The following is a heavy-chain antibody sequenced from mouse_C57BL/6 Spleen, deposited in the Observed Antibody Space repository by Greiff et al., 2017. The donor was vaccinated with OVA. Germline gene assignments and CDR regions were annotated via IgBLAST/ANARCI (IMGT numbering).Heavy chain of an antibody. V-gene: IGHV5-4*01. J-gene: IGHJ3*01. Sequence: EVQLVESGGGLVKPGGSLKLSCAASGFTFSSYAMSWVRQTPEQRLEWVATISDGGSYTYYPDNVKGRFTISRDNAKNNLYLQMSHLKSEDTAMYYCARDLFAYWGQGTLVTVSA. CDR2: ISDGGSYT. CDR3: ARDLFAY. CDR1: GFTFSSYA.